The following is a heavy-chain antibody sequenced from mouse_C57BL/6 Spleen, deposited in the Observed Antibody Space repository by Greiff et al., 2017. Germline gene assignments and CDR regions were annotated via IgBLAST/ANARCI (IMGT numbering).Heavy chain of an antibody. D-gene: IGHD4-1*01. Sequence: QVQLQQSGPELVKPGASVKISCKASGYAFSSSWMNWVKQRPGKGLEWIGRLYPGDGDTNSNGKFKGKATLTAAKTSSTAYMQLSSLTSEGSAVYYCARGVGRGILAYWGQGTLVTVSA. CDR1: GYAFSSSW. V-gene: IGHV1-82*01. J-gene: IGHJ3*01. CDR3: ARGVGRGILAY. CDR2: LYPGDGDT.